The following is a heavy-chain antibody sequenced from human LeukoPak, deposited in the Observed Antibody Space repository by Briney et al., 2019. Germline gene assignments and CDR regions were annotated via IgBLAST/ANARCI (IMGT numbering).Heavy chain of an antibody. Sequence: SDTLSLTCTVSGGSLSSYYWIWIRQPAGKGLEWIGRIYTSRSTNYNPSLKSRDTMSVDTSKNQFSLKLSSVTAADTAVYYCARGISRRGSREFDYWGQGTLVTVSS. CDR2: IYTSRST. CDR3: ARGISRRGSREFDY. J-gene: IGHJ4*02. D-gene: IGHD3-10*01. CDR1: GGSLSSYY. V-gene: IGHV4-4*07.